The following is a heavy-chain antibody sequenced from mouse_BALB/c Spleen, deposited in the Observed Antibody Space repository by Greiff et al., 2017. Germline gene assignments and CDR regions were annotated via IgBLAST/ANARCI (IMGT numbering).Heavy chain of an antibody. CDR3: ARSDYSYAMDY. V-gene: IGHV1-80*01. CDR1: GYAFSSYW. Sequence: VMLVESGAELVRPGSSVKISCKASGYAFSSYWMNWVKQRPGQGLEWIGQIYPGDGDTNYNGKFKGKATLTADKSSSTAYMQLSSLTSEDSAVYFCARSDYSYAMDYWGQGTSVTVSS. CDR2: IYPGDGDT. J-gene: IGHJ4*01. D-gene: IGHD2-4*01.